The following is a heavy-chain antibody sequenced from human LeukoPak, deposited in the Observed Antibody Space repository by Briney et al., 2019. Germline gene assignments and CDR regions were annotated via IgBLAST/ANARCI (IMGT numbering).Heavy chain of an antibody. Sequence: ASVKVSCKASGYTFTDYYMRWVRQAPGQGLEWMGRINPNSGGTNYAQKFQGRVTMTRDTSISTAYMDLSRLRSDDTAVYYCARDLSGYYDSSAYYHASDYWGQGTLVTVSS. J-gene: IGHJ4*02. CDR2: INPNSGGT. V-gene: IGHV1-2*06. CDR3: ARDLSGYYDSSAYYHASDY. D-gene: IGHD3-22*01. CDR1: GYTFTDYY.